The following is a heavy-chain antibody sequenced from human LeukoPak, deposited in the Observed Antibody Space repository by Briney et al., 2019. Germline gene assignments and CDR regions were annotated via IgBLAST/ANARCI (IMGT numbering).Heavy chain of an antibody. J-gene: IGHJ5*02. CDR1: GYSISSGYY. V-gene: IGHV4-38-2*02. CDR2: IYHSGST. Sequence: SETLSLTCTVSGYSISSGYYWGWIRQPPGKGLEWIGSIYHSGSTYYNPSLKSRVTISVDTSKNQFSLKLSSVTAADTAVYYCSRNLAMHQLPPHQTWFDPWRQGTLVPVSS. D-gene: IGHD2-2*01. CDR3: SRNLAMHQLPPHQTWFDP.